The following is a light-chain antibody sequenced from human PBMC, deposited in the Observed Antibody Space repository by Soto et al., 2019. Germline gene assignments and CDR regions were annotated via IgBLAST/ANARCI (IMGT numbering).Light chain of an antibody. V-gene: IGLV2-18*02. J-gene: IGLJ1*01. CDR2: EVT. Sequence: QSALTQPPSVSGSPGQSVTISCTGTSSDVGSYNRVSWYQQPPGTAPKLMIYEVTNRPSGVPDRFSGSKSGNTASLTISGLQAEDEADYYCSSYTRSSTYVLGTGTKVNVL. CDR1: SSDVGSYNR. CDR3: SSYTRSSTYV.